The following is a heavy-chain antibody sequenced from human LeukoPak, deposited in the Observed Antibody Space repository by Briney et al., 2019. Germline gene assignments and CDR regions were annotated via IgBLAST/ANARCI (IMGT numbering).Heavy chain of an antibody. V-gene: IGHV3-23*01. J-gene: IGHJ4*02. CDR1: GFTFSSYT. Sequence: AGGSLRLSCAASGFTFSSYTMSWVRQAPGKGLEWVSTITTSDGNTYYADSVKGRFTISRDNSKNTLYLQMNSLRAEDTAVYYCAKEKGGIMITFGGVIVKRYYFDYWGQGTLVTVSS. CDR2: ITTSDGNT. CDR3: AKEKGGIMITFGGVIVKRYYFDY. D-gene: IGHD3-16*02.